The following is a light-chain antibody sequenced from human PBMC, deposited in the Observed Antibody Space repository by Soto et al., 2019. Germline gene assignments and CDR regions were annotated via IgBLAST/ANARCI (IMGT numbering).Light chain of an antibody. CDR3: CSYAGSSTFVV. V-gene: IGLV2-23*03. Sequence: QSALTQPASVSGSPGQSITISCTGTSSDVGSYNLVSWYQQHPGKAPKLMIYEGSKRPSGVSNRFSGSKSGNTASLTISGLHAEDEADYYCCSYAGSSTFVVFGTGTKVTVL. CDR2: EGS. J-gene: IGLJ1*01. CDR1: SSDVGSYNL.